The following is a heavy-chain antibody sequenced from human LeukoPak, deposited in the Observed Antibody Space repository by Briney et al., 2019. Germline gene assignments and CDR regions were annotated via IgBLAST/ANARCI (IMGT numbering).Heavy chain of an antibody. CDR1: GYTLTELS. CDR3: ARSTRYLNWFDP. D-gene: IGHD3-9*01. J-gene: IGHJ5*02. CDR2: FDPEDGET. V-gene: IGHV1-24*01. Sequence: ASVKVSCKVSGYTLTELSMHWVRQAPGKGLEWMGGFDPEDGETIYAQKFQGRVTMTEDTSTDTAYMELSSLRSEDTAVYYCARSTRYLNWFDPWGQGTLVTVSS.